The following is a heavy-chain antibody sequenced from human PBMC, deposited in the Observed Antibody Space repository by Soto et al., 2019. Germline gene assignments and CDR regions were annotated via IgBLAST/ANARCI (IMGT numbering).Heavy chain of an antibody. CDR1: GYTFTGYY. V-gene: IGHV1-2*02. CDR2: INPNISGT. CDR3: ARSYYYGSGKLPYYYGMDV. D-gene: IGHD3-10*01. Sequence: ASVKVSCKASGYTFTGYYMHWVRQAPGQGLEWMGWINPNISGTSYAQKFQGRVTMTRDTSISTAYMELSRLRSDDTAVYYCARSYYYGSGKLPYYYGMDVWGQGTTVTVSS. J-gene: IGHJ6*02.